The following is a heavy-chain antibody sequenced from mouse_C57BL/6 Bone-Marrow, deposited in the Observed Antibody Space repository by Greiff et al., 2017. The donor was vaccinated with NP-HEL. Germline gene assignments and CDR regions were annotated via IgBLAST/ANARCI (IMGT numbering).Heavy chain of an antibody. Sequence: EVHLVESGGDLVKPGGSLKLSCAASGFTFSSYGMSWVRQTPDKRLEWVATISSGGSYTYYPASVKGRFTITRDNAKNTLYLQMSSLKSEDTAMYYCARQGRVDYWGQGTTLTVSS. CDR2: ISSGGSYT. V-gene: IGHV5-6*01. CDR3: ARQGRVDY. J-gene: IGHJ2*01. CDR1: GFTFSSYG.